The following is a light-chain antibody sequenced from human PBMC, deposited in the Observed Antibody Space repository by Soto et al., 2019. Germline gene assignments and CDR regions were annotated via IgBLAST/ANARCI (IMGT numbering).Light chain of an antibody. CDR3: NSYTTSSTYV. CDR2: DVT. Sequence: QSVLTQPASVSGSPGQSITIACTGTSXDVGSYNRVSWYQQAPGTAPKLIIHDVTNRPSGVPDRFSGSKSGNTASLTISGLQTEDEADYYCNSYTTSSTYVFGTGTKVTVL. J-gene: IGLJ1*01. CDR1: SXDVGSYNR. V-gene: IGLV2-18*02.